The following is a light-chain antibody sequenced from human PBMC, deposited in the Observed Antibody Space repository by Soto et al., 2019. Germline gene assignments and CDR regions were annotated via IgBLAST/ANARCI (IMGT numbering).Light chain of an antibody. CDR3: AAWDDSLNGNYV. J-gene: IGLJ1*01. CDR1: SSNIGSNT. V-gene: IGLV1-44*01. CDR2: SNN. Sequence: QSVLTQPPSASGTPGQMVTMSCSGSSSNIGSNTVNWYQQLPGTAPKLLIYSNNQRPSGVPDRFSGSKSGTSASLAISGLQSEDEADYYCAAWDDSLNGNYVFGTGTKVTVL.